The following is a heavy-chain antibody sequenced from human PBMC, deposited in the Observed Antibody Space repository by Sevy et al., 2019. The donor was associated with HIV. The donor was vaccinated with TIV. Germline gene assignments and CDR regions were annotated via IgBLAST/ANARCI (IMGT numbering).Heavy chain of an antibody. CDR1: GFSGYSFATYW. J-gene: IGHJ4*01. D-gene: IGHD3-3*02. Sequence: GESLKISCQASGFSGYSFATYWIGWVRQMPGKGLEWMGIFYPGDSNPRYNPSFRGQVTISVDKSINTAYLQWSSLKASDTAMYYCVSPGFSSIFWGQGMKVTVSS. V-gene: IGHV5-51*01. CDR2: FYPGDSNP. CDR3: VSPGFSSIF.